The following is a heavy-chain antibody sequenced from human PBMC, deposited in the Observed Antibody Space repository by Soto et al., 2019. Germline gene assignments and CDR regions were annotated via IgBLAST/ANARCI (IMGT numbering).Heavy chain of an antibody. CDR2: IWYDGSKK. CDR3: ASLNYLGSGTPDY. J-gene: IGHJ4*02. CDR1: GFTFSSYG. D-gene: IGHD3-10*01. V-gene: IGHV3-33*01. Sequence: QVQLVESGGGVVQPGRSLRLSCAASGFTFSSYGMHWVRQAPGKGLEWVAVIWYDGSKKYYAESVKGRFTISRDNSKNTLYLQMSCLRAEDTAVYYCASLNYLGSGTPDYWGQGAQVSVSS.